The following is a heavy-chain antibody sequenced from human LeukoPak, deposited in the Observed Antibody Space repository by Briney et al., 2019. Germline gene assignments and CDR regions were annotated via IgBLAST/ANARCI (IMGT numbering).Heavy chain of an antibody. CDR1: GLTFSYYA. D-gene: IGHD4-23*01. Sequence: PGRSLRLSCAAPGLTFSYYAMHWARQAPGKGLDWAAVILSDGSYENYADSVKGRFTISRDNSKNTVYLQMNSLRAEATAVIYCARAWTFPRGNICVRYAFEIWGQGTMVTVSS. CDR3: ARAWTFPRGNICVRYAFEI. V-gene: IGHV3-30*04. J-gene: IGHJ3*02. CDR2: ILSDGSYE.